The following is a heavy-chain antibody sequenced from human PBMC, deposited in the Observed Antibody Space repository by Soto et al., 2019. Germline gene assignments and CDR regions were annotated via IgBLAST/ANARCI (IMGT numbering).Heavy chain of an antibody. Sequence: TSETLSLTCDVYGGSFSSYYWNWIRQPPGKGLEWLGEINRGGSTNYNPSLEGRATISLDTSKTQFSLKLTSMTAADTAVYYCARGEGRLVGTWFDPWGQG. CDR2: INRGGST. J-gene: IGHJ5*02. D-gene: IGHD5-12*01. CDR1: GGSFSSYY. CDR3: ARGEGRLVGTWFDP. V-gene: IGHV4-34*01.